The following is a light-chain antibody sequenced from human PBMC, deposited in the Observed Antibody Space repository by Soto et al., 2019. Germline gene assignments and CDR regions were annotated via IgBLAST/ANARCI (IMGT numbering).Light chain of an antibody. J-gene: IGLJ3*02. CDR1: SSDVGRYNY. CDR2: EVS. Sequence: QSALTQPASVSGSPGQSITISCTGTSSDVGRYNYVSWYQQHPDKAPKLMIYEVSNRPSGVSNRFSGSKSGNTASLTISGLQAEDEADYYCSSYTSNSTRVFGGGTKVTVL. V-gene: IGLV2-14*01. CDR3: SSYTSNSTRV.